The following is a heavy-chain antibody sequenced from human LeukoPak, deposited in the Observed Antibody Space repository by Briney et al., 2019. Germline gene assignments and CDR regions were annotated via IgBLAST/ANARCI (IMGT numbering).Heavy chain of an antibody. CDR1: GFSFSGHW. V-gene: IGHV3-74*01. D-gene: IGHD6-6*01. J-gene: IGHJ4*02. Sequence: GGSLRLSCTASGFSFSGHWMHWSRQLPGKGLVWVSRISPTGSTTSYADSVKGRFTVSRDNAKNTLYLQVNNLRAEDTAVYYCARGPNSNWSGLDFWGQGTLLTVSS. CDR3: ARGPNSNWSGLDF. CDR2: ISPTGSTT.